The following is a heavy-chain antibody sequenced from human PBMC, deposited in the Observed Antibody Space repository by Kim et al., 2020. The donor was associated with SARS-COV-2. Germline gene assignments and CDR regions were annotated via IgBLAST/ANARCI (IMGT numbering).Heavy chain of an antibody. Sequence: SVKVSCKASGDTFKSYAINWVRQAPGRGLEWIGGITPIFGTLKYAQKFKGRVTITADDSTTTSYMDLSSLRRDNTAVYYCARGFVADGYYSGFDSWGQG. D-gene: IGHD5-12*01. J-gene: IGHJ4*02. CDR1: GDTFKSYA. CDR2: ITPIFGTL. V-gene: IGHV1-69*13. CDR3: ARGFVADGYYSGFDS.